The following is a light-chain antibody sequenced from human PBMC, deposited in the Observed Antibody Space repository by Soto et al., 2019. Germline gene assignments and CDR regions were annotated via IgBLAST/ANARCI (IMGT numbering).Light chain of an antibody. V-gene: IGLV2-8*01. Sequence: QSALTQPPSASGSPGQSVTISCTGTSSDVGGYNYVSWYQQHPGKAPKVMIYEVSKRPSGVPDRFSGFKSGNTASLTVSGLRAEDEADYYCSSYAGSNNWLFGGGTQLTVL. CDR2: EVS. CDR1: SSDVGGYNY. CDR3: SSYAGSNNWL. J-gene: IGLJ2*01.